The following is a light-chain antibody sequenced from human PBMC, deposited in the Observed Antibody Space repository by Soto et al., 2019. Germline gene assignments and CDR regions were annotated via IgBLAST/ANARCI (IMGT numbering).Light chain of an antibody. CDR3: QHYNSYSEA. Sequence: IRMTQSPSSLSASTGDRDTITCRASQTISSWLAWYQQKPGKAPKLLIYKASTLKSGVPSRFSGSGSGTEFTLTISSLQPDDFATYYCQHYNSYSEAFGQGTKVEI. CDR1: QTISSW. V-gene: IGKV1-5*03. J-gene: IGKJ1*01. CDR2: KAS.